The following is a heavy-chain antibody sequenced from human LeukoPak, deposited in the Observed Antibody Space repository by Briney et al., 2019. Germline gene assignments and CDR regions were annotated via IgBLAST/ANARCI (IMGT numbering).Heavy chain of an antibody. J-gene: IGHJ6*03. CDR3: ARDRGRYYMDV. CDR1: GFTFSSYG. CDR2: ISYDGSNK. Sequence: PGRSLRLSCAASGFTFSSYGMHWVRQAPGKGLEWVAVISYDGSNKYYADSVKGRFTISRDNSKNTLYLQMNSLRAGDTAVYYCARDRGRYYMDVWGKGTTVTISS. D-gene: IGHD6-25*01. V-gene: IGHV3-30*03.